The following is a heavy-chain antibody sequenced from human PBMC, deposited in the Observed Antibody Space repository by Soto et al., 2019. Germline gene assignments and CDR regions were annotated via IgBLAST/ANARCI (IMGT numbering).Heavy chain of an antibody. V-gene: IGHV4-59*08. Sequence: SETLSLTCTVSGGSISSYYWSWIRQPPGKGLEWIGYIYYSGSTNYNPSLKSRVTISVDTSKNQFSLKLSSVTAADTAVYYCARRLPAAMGDAFDIWGQGTMVTVSS. CDR2: IYYSGST. CDR1: GGSISSYY. D-gene: IGHD2-2*01. CDR3: ARRLPAAMGDAFDI. J-gene: IGHJ3*02.